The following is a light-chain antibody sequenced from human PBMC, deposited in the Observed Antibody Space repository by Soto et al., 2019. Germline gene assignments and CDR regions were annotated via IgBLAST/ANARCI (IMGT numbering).Light chain of an antibody. CDR3: AAWDDSLNGNYV. CDR1: SSNIGSNT. V-gene: IGLV1-44*01. J-gene: IGLJ1*01. CDR2: SNN. Sequence: QSVLTQPPSASGTPGQRVTISCSGSSSNIGSNTVNWYQQLPGTAPKLLIYSNNQRPSGVPDRFSGSKSGTSASLAISGLQSEDEADYYCAAWDDSLNGNYVFGNRTKVTAL.